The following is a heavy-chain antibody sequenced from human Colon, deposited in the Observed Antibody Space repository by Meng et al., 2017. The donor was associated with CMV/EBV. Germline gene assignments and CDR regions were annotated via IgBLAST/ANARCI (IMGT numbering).Heavy chain of an antibody. CDR1: GFTFSDHY. V-gene: IGHV3-72*01. CDR2: SRNRANIYTT. Sequence: LSLTCATSGFTFSDHYMDWVRQAPGRGLEWVGRSRNRANIYTTEYAPSVRGRFTISRDESKKLLFLHMTSLKTEDTAVYYCTSGYWYETYFDHWGQGTLVTVSS. J-gene: IGHJ4*02. D-gene: IGHD2-8*02. CDR3: TSGYWYETYFDH.